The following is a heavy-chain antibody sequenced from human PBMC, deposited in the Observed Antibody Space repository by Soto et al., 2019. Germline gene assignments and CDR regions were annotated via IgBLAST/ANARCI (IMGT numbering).Heavy chain of an antibody. Sequence: QVQLQESGPGLVKPSETLSLTCTVSGGSIINHYWSWIRQPPGKGLEWIGYIYYSGSTNYNPPLKSRVTISVDPSKNQFSLNLTSLTAAATAIYYCARSNWYSEYWGQGTLVTVSS. V-gene: IGHV4-59*11. CDR2: IYYSGST. D-gene: IGHD7-27*01. CDR1: GGSIINHY. CDR3: ARSNWYSEY. J-gene: IGHJ4*02.